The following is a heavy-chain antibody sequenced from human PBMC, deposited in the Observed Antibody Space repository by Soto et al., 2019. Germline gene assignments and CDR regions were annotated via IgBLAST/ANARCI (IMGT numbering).Heavy chain of an antibody. J-gene: IGHJ4*02. V-gene: IGHV3-66*01. CDR1: GFTVSSNH. CDR3: ARSGPYGDYDY. CDR2: IYSGGCT. D-gene: IGHD4-17*01. Sequence: EVQLVEPGGGLVQPGGSLRLSCAASGFTVSSNHMSWVRQAPGRGLEWVSVIYSGGCTYYADSVKGRFTISRDNSKNTLYLQMDSLRAEDTAVYYCARSGPYGDYDYWGQGTLVTVSS.